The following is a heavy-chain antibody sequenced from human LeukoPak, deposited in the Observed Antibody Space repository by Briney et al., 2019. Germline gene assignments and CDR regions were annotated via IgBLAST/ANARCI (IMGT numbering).Heavy chain of an antibody. CDR1: GFTFSSYA. V-gene: IGHV3-23*01. Sequence: GGSLRLSCAASGFTFSSYAMSWVRQAPGKGLEWVSAISGSGGSTYYADSVKGRFTISRDNSKNTLYLQMNSLRAEDTAVYYCAKDLFTMVRGGVYYGMDVWGQGTTVTVSS. CDR3: AKDLFTMVRGGVYYGMDV. CDR2: ISGSGGST. D-gene: IGHD3-10*01. J-gene: IGHJ6*02.